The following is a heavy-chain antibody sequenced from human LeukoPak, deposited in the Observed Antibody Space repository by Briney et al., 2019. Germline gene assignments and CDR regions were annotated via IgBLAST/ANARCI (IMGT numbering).Heavy chain of an antibody. CDR3: ASPRDYFMDV. CDR1: GGSISSGYYY. V-gene: IGHV4-31*03. J-gene: IGHJ6*03. Sequence: PSETLSLTCTVSGGSISSGYYYWSWIRQHPGKGLEWIGYIYYSGSTYYNPSLKSRVTISVDTSKNQFSLKLSSVTAADTAIYYCASPRDYFMDVWGKGTTVTVSS. CDR2: IYYSGST.